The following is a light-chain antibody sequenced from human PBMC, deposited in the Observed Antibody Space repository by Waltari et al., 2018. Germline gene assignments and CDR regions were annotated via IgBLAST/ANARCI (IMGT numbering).Light chain of an antibody. CDR1: QSISSF. V-gene: IGKV1-39*01. CDR3: QQSFNPPLT. J-gene: IGKJ4*01. CDR2: AAF. Sequence: DIQLTQSPYSLSASVEDRLTSTCRASQSISSFLSLDQQKPGKAPKLLIYAAFNLQSGVPSRFSGSGAGTDFTLTISSLQPEDFATYSGQQSFNPPLTFGGGTRVEMK.